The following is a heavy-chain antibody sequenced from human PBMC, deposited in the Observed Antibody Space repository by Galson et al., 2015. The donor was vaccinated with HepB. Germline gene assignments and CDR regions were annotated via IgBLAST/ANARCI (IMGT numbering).Heavy chain of an antibody. D-gene: IGHD6-13*01. V-gene: IGHV3-64*01. Sequence: LRLSCAASGFTFSSYAMHWVRQAPGKGLEYVSAISSNGGSTYYANSVKGRFTISRDNSKNTLYLQMGSLRAEDMAVYYCARVAVAAAFDYWGQGTLVTVSS. CDR3: ARVAVAAAFDY. J-gene: IGHJ4*02. CDR1: GFTFSSYA. CDR2: ISSNGGST.